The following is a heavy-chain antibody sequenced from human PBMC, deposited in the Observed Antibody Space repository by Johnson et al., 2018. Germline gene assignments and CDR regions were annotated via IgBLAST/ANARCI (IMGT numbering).Heavy chain of an antibody. CDR1: GGTFSSYA. D-gene: IGHD4-17*01. CDR2: IIPIFGTA. Sequence: QVQLVESGAEVKKXGSSVKVXCKASGGTFSSYAISWVRQAPGQGLEWMGGIIPIFGTANYAQKFQGRVTMTRNTSISTAYMELSSLRSEDTAVYYCASSYDYGYLGAFDIWGQGTMVTVSS. V-gene: IGHV1-69*06. CDR3: ASSYDYGYLGAFDI. J-gene: IGHJ3*02.